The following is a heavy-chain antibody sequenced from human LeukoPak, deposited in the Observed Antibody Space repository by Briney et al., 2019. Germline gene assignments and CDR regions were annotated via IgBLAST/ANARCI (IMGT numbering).Heavy chain of an antibody. CDR1: GYSFNGYY. J-gene: IGHJ4*02. Sequence: ASVKVSCKALGYSFNGYYLHWVRHAPGQGLQWVGWINPHTGGTAYAQNFQGRVTLTRDTSVTTAFLELSGQRFDDTAIYYCARASLVYFGGMFLTHRPYDFWGQGTQVTVSP. V-gene: IGHV1-2*02. CDR2: INPHTGGT. CDR3: ARASLVYFGGMFLTHRPYDF. D-gene: IGHD3-10*01.